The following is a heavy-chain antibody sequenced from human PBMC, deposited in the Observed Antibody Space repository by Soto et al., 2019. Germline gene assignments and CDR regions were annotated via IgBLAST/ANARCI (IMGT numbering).Heavy chain of an antibody. V-gene: IGHV1-18*01. CDR3: ARDRYREDIVLVPPVY. Sequence: QVQLVQSGAEAKKPGASVKVSCKASGYTFTSYGISWVRQAPGQGLEWMGWISAYNGNTNYAQKLQGRVTMTTDTSTSTAYMELRSLRSDDTAVYYCARDRYREDIVLVPPVYWGQGTLVTVSS. CDR2: ISAYNGNT. D-gene: IGHD2-2*01. J-gene: IGHJ4*02. CDR1: GYTFTSYG.